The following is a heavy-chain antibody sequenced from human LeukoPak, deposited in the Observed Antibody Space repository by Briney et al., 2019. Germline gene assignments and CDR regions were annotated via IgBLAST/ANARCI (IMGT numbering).Heavy chain of an antibody. Sequence: PSETLSLTCTVSGVSISSYYWSWIRQPAGKGLEWIGRIYTSGSTNYNPSLKSRVNMSVDPPKNQFYLKLSSVTAADTAVYYCARDTPQTYYDILTGYPDCWYFDLWGRGTLVTVCS. V-gene: IGHV4-4*07. D-gene: IGHD3-9*01. CDR2: IYTSGST. CDR1: GVSISSYY. CDR3: ARDTPQTYYDILTGYPDCWYFDL. J-gene: IGHJ2*01.